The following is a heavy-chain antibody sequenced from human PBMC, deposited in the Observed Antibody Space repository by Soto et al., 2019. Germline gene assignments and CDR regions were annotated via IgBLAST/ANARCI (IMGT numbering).Heavy chain of an antibody. Sequence: GVLRLSCATSGFSFSSNSMAWVRQSPGKGLEWVSAISDGSERIYYVDSVKGRFTISRDNSKNKLFLQMDSLRAEDTAVYYCAKGRSYYYYYGVDVWGQGTTVTVYS. J-gene: IGHJ6*02. V-gene: IGHV3-23*01. CDR1: GFSFSSNS. CDR3: AKGRSYYYYYGVDV. CDR2: ISDGSERI.